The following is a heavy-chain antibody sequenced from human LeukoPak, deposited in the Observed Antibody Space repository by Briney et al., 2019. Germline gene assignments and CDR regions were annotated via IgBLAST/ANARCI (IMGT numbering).Heavy chain of an antibody. CDR3: ARGSRFWLGNFFRQPLFFDY. V-gene: IGHV4-34*01. J-gene: IGHJ4*02. D-gene: IGHD3-10*01. CDR1: GESFSGYY. CDR2: INDSGST. Sequence: PSETLSLTCVVYGESFSGYYWNWIRQPPGKGLEWIGEINDSGSTNYSPPLKSRVTMSVDTSKNQFSLQLSSVTAADTAVYYCARGSRFWLGNFFRQPLFFDYWGQGNLATVSS.